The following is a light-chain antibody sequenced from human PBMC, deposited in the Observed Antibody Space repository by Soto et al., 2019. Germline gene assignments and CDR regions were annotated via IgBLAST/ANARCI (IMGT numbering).Light chain of an antibody. CDR2: AAS. Sequence: DIQMTQSPSSLSASVGDRVTITCRASQSINNNLNWYQQRPGKAPKLLIYAASTLESGVPSRFSGSGAGADFTLTISSLQPEDSATYYCQQSYSSVLSFGGGTRVEIK. CDR1: QSINNN. J-gene: IGKJ4*01. CDR3: QQSYSSVLS. V-gene: IGKV1-39*01.